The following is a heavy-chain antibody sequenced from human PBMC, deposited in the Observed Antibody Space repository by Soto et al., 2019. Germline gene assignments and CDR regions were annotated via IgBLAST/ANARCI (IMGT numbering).Heavy chain of an antibody. J-gene: IGHJ6*02. CDR1: GFSISDDY. CDR2: ISSSSIYT. V-gene: IGHV3-11*06. D-gene: IGHD6-13*01. Sequence: QVQLVESGGGLVKPGGSLRLSCVASGFSISDDYMTWIRQAPGKGLEWVSHISSSSIYTSYAHSVKGRFTISRDNAKNSLYPQMNSLTSEDTAVYYCARDSGSSQYGLGVWGQWTTVILSS. CDR3: ARDSGSSQYGLGV.